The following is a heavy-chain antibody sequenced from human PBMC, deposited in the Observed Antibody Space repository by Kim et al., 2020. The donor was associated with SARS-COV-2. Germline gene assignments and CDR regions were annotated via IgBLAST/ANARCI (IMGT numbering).Heavy chain of an antibody. V-gene: IGHV3-13*01. D-gene: IGHD1-26*01. Sequence: GSVRGRFTISRENAKNSLYLQMNSLTVGDTAVYYCVRDRSGSNYYYGMDVWGQGTTVTVSS. CDR3: VRDRSGSNYYYGMDV. J-gene: IGHJ6*02.